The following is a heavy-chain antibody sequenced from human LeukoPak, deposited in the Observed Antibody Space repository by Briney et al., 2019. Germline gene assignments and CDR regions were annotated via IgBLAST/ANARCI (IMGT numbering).Heavy chain of an antibody. J-gene: IGHJ6*02. Sequence: PSETLSLTCAVSGGSISSSNWWSWVRQPPGKGLEWIGEIYHSGSTNYNPSLKSRVTISVDESKNQFSLKLSSVTAADTAVYYCARGPYYYDSSGYYIPYYGMDVWGRGTTVTVSS. V-gene: IGHV4-4*02. CDR3: ARGPYYYDSSGYYIPYYGMDV. D-gene: IGHD3-22*01. CDR1: GGSISSSNW. CDR2: IYHSGST.